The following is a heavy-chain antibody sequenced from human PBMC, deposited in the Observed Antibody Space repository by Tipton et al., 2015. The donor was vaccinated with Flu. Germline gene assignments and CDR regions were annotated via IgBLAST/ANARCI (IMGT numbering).Heavy chain of an antibody. D-gene: IGHD3-22*01. V-gene: IGHV1-2*02. CDR1: GYTFTGYY. J-gene: IGHJ4*02. CDR3: ARVYYYDSSGYYRPTYFDY. Sequence: QVQLVQSGAEVKKPGASVKVSCKASGYTFTGYYMHWVRQAPEQGLEWMGWINPNSGGTNYAQKFQGRVTMTRDTSISTAYMELSRLRSDDTAVYYCARVYYYDSSGYYRPTYFDYWGQGTLVTVSS. CDR2: INPNSGGT.